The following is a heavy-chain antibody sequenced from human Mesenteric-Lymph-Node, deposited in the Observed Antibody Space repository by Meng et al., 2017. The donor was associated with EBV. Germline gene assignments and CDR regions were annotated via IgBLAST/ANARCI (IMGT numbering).Heavy chain of an antibody. V-gene: IGHV1-69-2*01. CDR3: ATTILARFRYFDY. D-gene: IGHD2-21*01. CDR1: GYTFTDYY. CDR2: VDPEDDET. J-gene: IGHJ4*02. Sequence: EGQLVQAGAEVKKPGSTVKLSCKVSGYTFTDYYVHWMQQAPGKGLEWMGLVDPEDDETIYAERFQGRVTITADTSTDTAYMELSSLRSDDTAVYYCATTILARFRYFDYWGRGTLVTVSS.